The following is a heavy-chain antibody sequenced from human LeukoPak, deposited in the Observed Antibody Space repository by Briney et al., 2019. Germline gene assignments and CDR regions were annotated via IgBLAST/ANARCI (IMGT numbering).Heavy chain of an antibody. D-gene: IGHD3-10*01. CDR2: MNPNSGNT. Sequence: ASVKVSCKASGYTFISYDINWVRQATGQGLEWMGWMNPNSGNTGYAQKFQGRVTMTRNTSISTAYMELSSLRSEDTAVYYCARGRGSGSYYKDYFDYWGQGTLVTVSS. J-gene: IGHJ4*02. CDR3: ARGRGSGSYYKDYFDY. V-gene: IGHV1-8*01. CDR1: GYTFISYD.